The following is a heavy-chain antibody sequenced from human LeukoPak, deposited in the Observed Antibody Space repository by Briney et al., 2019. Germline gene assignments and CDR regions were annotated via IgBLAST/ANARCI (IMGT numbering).Heavy chain of an antibody. Sequence: ASVNVSCKASGYTFTSYDISWVRQAPGQGLEWMGWISAYNGNTNYAQKLQGRVTMTTDTSTSTAYMELRRLRSDDTAVYYCARSPRYCSSTSCYNWFDPWGQGTLVTVSS. CDR3: ARSPRYCSSTSCYNWFDP. D-gene: IGHD2-2*01. CDR1: GYTFTSYD. V-gene: IGHV1-18*01. J-gene: IGHJ5*02. CDR2: ISAYNGNT.